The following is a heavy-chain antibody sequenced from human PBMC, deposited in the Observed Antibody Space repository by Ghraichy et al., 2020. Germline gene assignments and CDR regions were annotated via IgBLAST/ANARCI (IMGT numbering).Heavy chain of an antibody. V-gene: IGHV4-39*01. CDR1: GGSISSSSYY. D-gene: IGHD6-19*01. J-gene: IGHJ5*02. CDR3: ARHYGSSGYWFDP. CDR2: IYYSGST. Sequence: SETLSLTCTVSGGSISSSSYYWGWIRQPPGKGLEWIGSIYYSGSTYYNPSLKSRVTISVDTSKNQFSLKLSSVTAADTAVYYCARHYGSSGYWFDPWGQGTLVTVSS.